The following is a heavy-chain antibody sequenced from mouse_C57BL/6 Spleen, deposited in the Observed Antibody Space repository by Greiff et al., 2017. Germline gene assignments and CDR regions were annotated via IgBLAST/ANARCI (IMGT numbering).Heavy chain of an antibody. D-gene: IGHD1-1*01. V-gene: IGHV1-64*01. Sequence: QVQLKQPGAELVKPGASVKLSCKASGYTFTSYWMHWVKQRPGQGLEWIGMIHPNSGSTNYNEKFKSKATLTVDKSSSPAYMQLSILTSEDSAVYYCARMITTGRIGFDYWGQGTTLTVSS. CDR1: GYTFTSYW. J-gene: IGHJ2*01. CDR2: IHPNSGST. CDR3: ARMITTGRIGFDY.